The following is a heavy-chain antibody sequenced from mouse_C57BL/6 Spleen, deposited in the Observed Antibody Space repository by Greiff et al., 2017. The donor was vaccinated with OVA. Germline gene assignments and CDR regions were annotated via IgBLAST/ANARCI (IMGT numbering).Heavy chain of an antibody. CDR1: GYTFTSYW. J-gene: IGHJ1*03. Sequence: QVQLQQPGAELVRPGTSVKLSCKASGYTFTSYWMHWVKQRPGHGLEWIGVIDPSDSYTNYNQKFKGKATLTVDTSSRTAYMQLSSLTSEDSSVYYCARSYYSNYVWYFDVWGTGTTVTVSS. CDR3: ARSYYSNYVWYFDV. CDR2: IDPSDSYT. D-gene: IGHD2-5*01. V-gene: IGHV1-59*01.